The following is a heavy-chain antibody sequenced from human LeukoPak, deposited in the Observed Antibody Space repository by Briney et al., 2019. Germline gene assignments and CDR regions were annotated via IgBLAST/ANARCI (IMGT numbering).Heavy chain of an antibody. J-gene: IGHJ4*02. D-gene: IGHD6-6*01. CDR3: ARAPSAKNSSPYFFDY. CDR1: GGSISIYY. V-gene: IGHV4-59*01. Sequence: SEALSLTCTVSGGSISIYYWSWIRQPPGKGLEWIGYIYYSGSTNYNPSLKSRVTISVDTSKNQFSLKLSSVTAADTAVYYCARAPSAKNSSPYFFDYWGQGTLVTVSS. CDR2: IYYSGST.